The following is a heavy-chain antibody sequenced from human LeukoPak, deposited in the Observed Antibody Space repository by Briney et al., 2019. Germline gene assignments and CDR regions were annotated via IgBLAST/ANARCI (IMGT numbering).Heavy chain of an antibody. D-gene: IGHD5-18*01. CDR1: GFTFSSYA. V-gene: IGHV3-23*01. J-gene: IGHJ4*02. CDR2: ISGSGGST. CDR3: AKGPSGDTAMSYYFDY. Sequence: GGSLRLSCAASGFTFSSYAMSWVRQAPGKGLEWVSAISGSGGSTYYADSVKGRFTISRDNSKNTLYLQMNSLRAEDTAVYYCAKGPSGDTAMSYYFDYWGQGTLVTVSS.